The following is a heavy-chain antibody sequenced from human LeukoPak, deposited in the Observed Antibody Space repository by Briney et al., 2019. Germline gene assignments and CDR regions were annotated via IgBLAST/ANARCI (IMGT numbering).Heavy chain of an antibody. CDR3: ARDIYDSSGYYYRWFDP. CDR2: IIPILGIA. Sequence: SVKVSCKASGGTFSSYAISWVRQAPGQGPEWMGRIIPILGIANYAQKFQGRVTITADKSTSTAYMELSSLRSEDTAVYYCARDIYDSSGYYYRWFDPWGQGTLVTVSS. J-gene: IGHJ5*02. V-gene: IGHV1-69*04. D-gene: IGHD3-22*01. CDR1: GGTFSSYA.